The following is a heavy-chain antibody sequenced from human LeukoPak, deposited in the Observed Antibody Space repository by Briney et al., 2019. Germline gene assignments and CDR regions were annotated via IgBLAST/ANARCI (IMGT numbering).Heavy chain of an antibody. CDR3: AKVLVTAISPFDY. J-gene: IGHJ4*02. CDR1: GFTFSSYW. D-gene: IGHD2-21*02. V-gene: IGHV3-7*03. CDR2: IKQDGSEK. Sequence: GGSLRLSCAASGFTFSSYWMSWVRQAPGKGLEWVANIKQDGSEKYYVDSVKGRFTISRDNAKNSLYLQMNSLRAEDTAVYYCAKVLVTAISPFDYWGQGTLVTVSS.